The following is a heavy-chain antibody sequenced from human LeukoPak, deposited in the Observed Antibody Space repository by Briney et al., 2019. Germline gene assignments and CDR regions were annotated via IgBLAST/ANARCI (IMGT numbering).Heavy chain of an antibody. CDR1: GFTFGDYI. J-gene: IGHJ4*02. V-gene: IGHV3-49*04. Sequence: GGSLRLSCTTSGFTFGDYIMSWVRQAPGKGLEWVGFIRSKAYGETTDFAASVRGRFTISRDDSESIAYLQLNSLKTEDTGVYYCTRGSRIGGPSAGPDYWGQGTLVTVSS. CDR2: IRSKAYGETT. D-gene: IGHD6-13*01. CDR3: TRGSRIGGPSAGPDY.